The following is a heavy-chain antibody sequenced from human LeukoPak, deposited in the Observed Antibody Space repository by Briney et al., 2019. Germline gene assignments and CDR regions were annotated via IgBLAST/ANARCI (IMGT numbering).Heavy chain of an antibody. CDR1: GGSFSGYY. Sequence: SETLSLTCAVYGGSFSGYYWSWLRQPPGKGLEWIGEINHSGSTNYNPSLKSRVTISVDTSKNQFSLKLSSVTAADTAVYYCARGIGGYSHGPADWFDPWGQGTLVTVSS. V-gene: IGHV4-34*01. CDR2: INHSGST. D-gene: IGHD5-18*01. J-gene: IGHJ5*02. CDR3: ARGIGGYSHGPADWFDP.